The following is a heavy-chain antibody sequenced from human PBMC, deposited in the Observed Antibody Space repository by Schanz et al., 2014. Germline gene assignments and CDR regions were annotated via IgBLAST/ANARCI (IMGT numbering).Heavy chain of an antibody. V-gene: IGHV3-66*01. CDR3: ARDRWDWNNAFDI. J-gene: IGHJ3*02. CDR2: IYSGGST. Sequence: EVQLVESGGGLVQPGGSLRLSCAASGFAFDTYWMSWVRQAPGKGLEWVSVIYSGGSTYYADSVKGRFTISRDNSKNTLYLQMNSLRAEDTAVYYCARDRWDWNNAFDIWGQGTMVTVSS. D-gene: IGHD1-1*01. CDR1: GFAFDTYW.